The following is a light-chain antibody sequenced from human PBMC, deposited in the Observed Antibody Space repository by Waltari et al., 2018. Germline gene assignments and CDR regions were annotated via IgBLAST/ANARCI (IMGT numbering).Light chain of an antibody. CDR3: CSYAGSSTWV. CDR2: KVS. J-gene: IGLJ3*02. Sequence: QSALTQPASVSGSPGQSITISCTGTSSDVGSYNLVSLYQQHPGKAPKLMIYKVSKRPSGVSNRFSGSKSGNTASLTISGLQAEDEADYYCCSYAGSSTWVFGGGTKLTVL. V-gene: IGLV2-23*02. CDR1: SSDVGSYNL.